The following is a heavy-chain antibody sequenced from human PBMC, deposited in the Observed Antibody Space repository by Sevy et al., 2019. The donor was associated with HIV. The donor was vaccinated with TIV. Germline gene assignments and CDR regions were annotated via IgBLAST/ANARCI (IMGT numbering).Heavy chain of an antibody. CDR1: GFAFSTYA. CDR3: ATLRSGVLKPLYYFDY. Sequence: GGSLRLSCGVSGFAFSTYAMTWVRQTPGKGLEWVSIISGSGATTSYADSVKGRFTISRDNSKNTLDLQMNRLSAEDTAVYYCATLRSGVLKPLYYFDYWGQGTLVTVSS. CDR2: ISGSGATT. D-gene: IGHD3-10*01. J-gene: IGHJ4*02. V-gene: IGHV3-23*01.